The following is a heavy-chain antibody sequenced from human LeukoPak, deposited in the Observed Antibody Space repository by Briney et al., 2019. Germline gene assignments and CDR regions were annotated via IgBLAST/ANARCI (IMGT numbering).Heavy chain of an antibody. CDR1: GFTFSDHS. D-gene: IGHD6-19*01. CDR3: AREPSGWYVDY. J-gene: IGHJ4*02. CDR2: ISGSSNYI. V-gene: IGHV3-21*01. Sequence: PGGSLRLSCATSGFTFSDHSINWVRQAPGKGLKWVSYISGSSNYINYADSVKGRFTISRDNAKTSVYLQMNSLRAEDTAMYYCAREPSGWYVDYWGQGTLVAVSS.